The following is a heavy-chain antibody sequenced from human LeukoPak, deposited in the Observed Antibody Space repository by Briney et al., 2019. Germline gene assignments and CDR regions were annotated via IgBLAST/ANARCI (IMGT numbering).Heavy chain of an antibody. D-gene: IGHD6-6*01. CDR3: ARSMQLVLNGGGNWFDP. CDR2: INHSGST. J-gene: IGHJ5*02. V-gene: IGHV4-34*01. CDR1: GGSFSGYY. Sequence: SETLSLTCAVYGGSFSGYYWSWIRQPPGKGLEWIGEINHSGSTNYNPSLKSRVTISVDTSRNQFSLKLSSVTAAGTAVYYCARSMQLVLNGGGNWFDPWGQGTLVTVSS.